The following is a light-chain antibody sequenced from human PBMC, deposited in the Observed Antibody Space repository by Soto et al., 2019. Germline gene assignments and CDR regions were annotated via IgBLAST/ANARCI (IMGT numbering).Light chain of an antibody. CDR2: LNSDGSH. Sequence: QPVLTQSPSASASLGASVKLTCTLSSGHSSYAITWHQQQPEKGPRYLMKLNSDGSHTKGDGIPDRFSGSSSGAERYLTISGLQSVDVADYYCQTWGTGIRVFGGGTKLTVL. V-gene: IGLV4-69*01. CDR1: SGHSSYA. CDR3: QTWGTGIRV. J-gene: IGLJ3*02.